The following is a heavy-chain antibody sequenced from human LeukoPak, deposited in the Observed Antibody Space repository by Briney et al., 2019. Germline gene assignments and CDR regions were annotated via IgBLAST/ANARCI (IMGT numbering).Heavy chain of an antibody. V-gene: IGHV3-7*01. Sequence: GGSLRLSCAASGFTFSSYWMSWVRQAPGKGLEWVANIKQDGSEKYYVDSVKGRFTISRDNAKNSLYLQMNSLRAEDTAVYYCARGRSRIQLWLGYYYCMDVWGKGTTVTVSS. CDR3: ARGRSRIQLWLGYYYCMDV. J-gene: IGHJ6*03. CDR2: IKQDGSEK. CDR1: GFTFSSYW. D-gene: IGHD5-18*01.